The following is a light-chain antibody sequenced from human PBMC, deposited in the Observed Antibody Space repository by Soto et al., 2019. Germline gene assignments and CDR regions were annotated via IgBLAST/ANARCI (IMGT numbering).Light chain of an antibody. J-gene: IGKJ4*01. CDR2: DAS. CDR3: QQRSNWPLT. CDR1: QSVSRY. V-gene: IGKV3-11*01. Sequence: EIVMTQSPATLSVSPGERATLSCRGSQSVSRYLAWYQQKPGQAPRLLIYDASNRATGIPARFSGSGSGTDFTLTISRLEPEDFAVYYCQQRSNWPLTFGGGTKVDIK.